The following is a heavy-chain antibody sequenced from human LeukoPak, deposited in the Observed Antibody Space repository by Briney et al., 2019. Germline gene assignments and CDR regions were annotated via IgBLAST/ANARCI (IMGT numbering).Heavy chain of an antibody. J-gene: IGHJ4*02. CDR2: IYHSGST. CDR3: ARTVDTAMVILFDY. Sequence: SETLSLTCAVSGGSISSGGYSWSWIRQPPGKGLERIGYIYHSGSTYYNPSLKSRVTISVDRSKNQFSLKLSSVTAADTAVYYCARTVDTAMVILFDYWGQGTLVTVSS. CDR1: GGSISSGGYS. V-gene: IGHV4-30-2*01. D-gene: IGHD5-18*01.